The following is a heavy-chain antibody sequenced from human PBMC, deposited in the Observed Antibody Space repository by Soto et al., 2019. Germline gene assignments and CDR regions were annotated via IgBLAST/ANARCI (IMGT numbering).Heavy chain of an antibody. V-gene: IGHV1-18*01. J-gene: IGHJ4*02. CDR3: ARERGLVVPAAMVDY. D-gene: IGHD2-2*01. Sequence: ASVKVSCKASGYTFTSYGISWVRQAPGQGLEWMGWISAYNGNTNYAQKLQGRVTMTTDTSTSTAYMELRSLRSDDTSVYYCARERGLVVPAAMVDYWGQGTLVTVSS. CDR2: ISAYNGNT. CDR1: GYTFTSYG.